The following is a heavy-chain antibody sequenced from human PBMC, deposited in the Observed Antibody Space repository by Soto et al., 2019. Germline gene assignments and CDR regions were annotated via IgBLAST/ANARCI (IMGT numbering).Heavy chain of an antibody. CDR1: GFTFSSYA. CDR3: AIDYGDYEYYFDY. Sequence: GWSLRLSCAASGFTFSSYAMSWVRQAPGKGLEWVSAISGSGGSTYYADSVKGRFTISRDNSKNTLYLQMNSLRAEDTAVYYCAIDYGDYEYYFDYWGQGTLVTVSS. V-gene: IGHV3-23*01. D-gene: IGHD4-17*01. J-gene: IGHJ4*02. CDR2: ISGSGGST.